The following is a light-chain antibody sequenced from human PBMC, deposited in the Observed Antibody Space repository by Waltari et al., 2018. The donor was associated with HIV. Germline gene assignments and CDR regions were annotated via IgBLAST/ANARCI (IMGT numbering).Light chain of an antibody. CDR3: SSHAGSKVV. J-gene: IGLJ2*01. CDR2: DVI. V-gene: IGLV2-8*01. CDR1: SSDVGGYNY. Sequence: QSALTQPPSASGSPGQSVTLSCTGTSSDVGGYNYVFWHHQHPGKAPNLMIYDVIKRPSGVPDGCPGSKSGNTASLTVSGLQPEDEADYYCSSHAGSKVVFGGGTRLTVL.